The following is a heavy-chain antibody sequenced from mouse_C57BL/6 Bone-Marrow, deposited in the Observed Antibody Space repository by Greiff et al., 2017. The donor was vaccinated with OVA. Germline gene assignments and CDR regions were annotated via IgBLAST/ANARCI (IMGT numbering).Heavy chain of an antibody. Sequence: EVMLVESGPGLAKPSQTLSLTCSVTGYSITSDYWNWLRKFPGNKLEYMGYISYSGSTYYNPSLKSRISITRDTSKNQYYLQLNSVTTEDTATYYCARGDGYYAMDYWGQGTSVTVSS. CDR3: ARGDGYYAMDY. CDR2: ISYSGST. V-gene: IGHV3-8*01. J-gene: IGHJ4*01. D-gene: IGHD2-3*01. CDR1: GYSITSDY.